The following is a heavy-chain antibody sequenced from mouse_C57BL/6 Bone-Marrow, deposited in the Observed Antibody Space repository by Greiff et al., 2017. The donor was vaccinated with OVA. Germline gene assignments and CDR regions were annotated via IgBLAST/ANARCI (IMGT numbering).Heavy chain of an antibody. CDR2: INPSNGGT. Sequence: QVQLQQPGTELVKPGASVKLSCKASGYTFTSYWMHWVKQRPGQGLEWIGNINPSNGGTNYNEKFQGKATMTADTSSNTAYLQLSSLTSEDTAVYYCTTRVVYYEDAMDYWGQGTSVTVSS. D-gene: IGHD2-4*01. CDR3: TTRVVYYEDAMDY. CDR1: GYTFTSYW. J-gene: IGHJ4*01. V-gene: IGHV1-53*01.